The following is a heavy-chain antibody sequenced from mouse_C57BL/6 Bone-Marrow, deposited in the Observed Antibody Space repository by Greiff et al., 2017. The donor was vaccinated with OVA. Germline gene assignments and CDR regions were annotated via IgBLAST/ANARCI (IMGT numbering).Heavy chain of an antibody. J-gene: IGHJ2*01. Sequence: EVQVVESGEGLVKPGGSLKLSCAASGFTFSSYAMSWVRQTPEKRLAWVAYISSGGDYFYYADTVKGRFTISRDNARNTLYLQMSSLKSEDTAMYYCTRGHYGSSLDYWGQGTTLTVSS. CDR1: GFTFSSYA. D-gene: IGHD1-1*01. V-gene: IGHV5-9-1*02. CDR2: ISSGGDYF. CDR3: TRGHYGSSLDY.